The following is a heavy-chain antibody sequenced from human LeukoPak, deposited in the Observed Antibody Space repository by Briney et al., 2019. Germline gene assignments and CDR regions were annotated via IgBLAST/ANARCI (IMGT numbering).Heavy chain of an antibody. CDR3: ARDPNGNYVGAFEM. V-gene: IGHV3-23*01. Sequence: GGSLRLSCAASGFSFSSFAMMWVRQAPGMGLELISSILSGGDVFFYGDSVRGRFTISRDDSTNTLFLQMNNLRADDSAVYYCARDPNGNYVGAFEMWGPGTTVTVSS. J-gene: IGHJ3*02. CDR1: GFSFSSFA. CDR2: ILSGGDVF. D-gene: IGHD4-17*01.